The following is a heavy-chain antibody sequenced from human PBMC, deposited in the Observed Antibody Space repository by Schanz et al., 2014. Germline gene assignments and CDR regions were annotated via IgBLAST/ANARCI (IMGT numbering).Heavy chain of an antibody. CDR1: GFIFSNYG. CDR2: ISGSGGST. D-gene: IGHD2-15*01. V-gene: IGHV3-23*04. CDR3: ARDRGYCSGGSCLTFDY. J-gene: IGHJ4*02. Sequence: EVQLVESGGGLVQPGGSLRLSCAASGFIFSNYGMHWVRQAPGKGLEWVSAISGSGGSTYYADSVKGRFTISRDNSKNTLYLQMNSLRAEDTAVYYCARDRGYCSGGSCLTFDYWGQGALVTVSS.